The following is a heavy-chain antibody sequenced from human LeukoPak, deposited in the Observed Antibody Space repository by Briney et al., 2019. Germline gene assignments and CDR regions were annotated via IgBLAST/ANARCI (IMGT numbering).Heavy chain of an antibody. D-gene: IGHD6-13*01. Sequence: SETLSLTCTVSGASISSYYWSWIRQPPGKGLEWIGYIYYSGSTLYNPSLRSRVTISTDTSKNQFSLRLTSVTAVDTAVYYCASGPYPAAGTDHQFDYWGQGTLVTVSS. CDR3: ASGPYPAAGTDHQFDY. V-gene: IGHV4-59*01. CDR2: IYYSGST. J-gene: IGHJ4*02. CDR1: GASISSYY.